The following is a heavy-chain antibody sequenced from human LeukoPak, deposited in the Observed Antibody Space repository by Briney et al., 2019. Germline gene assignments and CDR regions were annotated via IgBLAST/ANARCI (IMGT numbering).Heavy chain of an antibody. J-gene: IGHJ4*02. D-gene: IGHD2-21*02. CDR3: AKGRGYIVVVTGDYFDY. CDR1: GCTFSSYA. Sequence: GGSLRLSCAAPGCTFSSYAMSWVRQAPGKGLEWVSAISGSGGSPYYADSVKGRFTISRDNSKNTLYLQMNSLRAEDTAVYYCAKGRGYIVVVTGDYFDYWGQGTLVTVSS. V-gene: IGHV3-23*01. CDR2: ISGSGGSP.